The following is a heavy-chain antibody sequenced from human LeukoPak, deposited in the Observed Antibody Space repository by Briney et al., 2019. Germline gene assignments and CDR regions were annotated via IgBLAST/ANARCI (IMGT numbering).Heavy chain of an antibody. D-gene: IGHD5-12*01. CDR1: GGSISSGSYY. CDR2: IYTSGST. CDR3: ARDQLSNGGYGWFDY. V-gene: IGHV4-61*02. J-gene: IGHJ4*02. Sequence: SETLSLTCTVSGGSISSGSYYWSWIRQPAGKRLEWIGRIYTSGSTNYNPSLKSRVTISVDTSKNQFSLKLSSVTAADTAVYYCARDQLSNGGYGWFDYWGQGTLVTVSS.